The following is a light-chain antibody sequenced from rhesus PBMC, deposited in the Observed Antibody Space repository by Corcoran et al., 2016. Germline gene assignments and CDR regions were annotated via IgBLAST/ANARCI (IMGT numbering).Light chain of an antibody. CDR2: GAS. CDR3: QQHNRYPRT. Sequence: IVVTQSPATLSLSPGERATLSCRVSQSVTSYLAWYQQNPGQPPRLLIYGASFRAAGIPERVRGRGSGTEFTLTISSLQPEDCATYYCQQHNRYPRTFGQGTKVEIK. CDR1: QSVTSY. V-gene: IGKV3S9*01. J-gene: IGKJ1*01.